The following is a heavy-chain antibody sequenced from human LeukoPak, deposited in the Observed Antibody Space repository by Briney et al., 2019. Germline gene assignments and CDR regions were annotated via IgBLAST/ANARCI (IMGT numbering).Heavy chain of an antibody. V-gene: IGHV4-38-2*02. CDR2: IYYSGST. CDR1: GNCISSAYY. Sequence: SETLSLTCTVSGNCISSAYYWGWIRQPPGKGLEWIGSIYYSGSTYYNPSLKSRVTISVDTSKNQFSLKLSSVTAADTAVYYCAGYIVATRLETYYFDYWGQGTLVTVSS. D-gene: IGHD5-12*01. J-gene: IGHJ4*02. CDR3: AGYIVATRLETYYFDY.